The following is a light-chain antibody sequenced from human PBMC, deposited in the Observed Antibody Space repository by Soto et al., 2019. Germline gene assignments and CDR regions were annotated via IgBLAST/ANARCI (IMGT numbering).Light chain of an antibody. J-gene: IGKJ4*01. CDR1: QSINSH. Sequence: DFQMTQSPSSLSASVGDRVTITCRASQSINSHLNWYQQKPGKAPKLLIYAASSLQSGVPSRFSGSGSGTDFSLTINSLQPDDFATYYCQQSYSLPLTFGGGTKVEIK. CDR3: QQSYSLPLT. CDR2: AAS. V-gene: IGKV1-39*01.